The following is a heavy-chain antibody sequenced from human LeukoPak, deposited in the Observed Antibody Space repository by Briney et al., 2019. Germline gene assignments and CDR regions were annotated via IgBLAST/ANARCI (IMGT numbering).Heavy chain of an antibody. D-gene: IGHD4-17*01. Sequence: PGGSLRLSCAASGFTFSSNYMSWVRQAPGKGLEWASVIYSGGTTYYADSVKDRFTISRDNSKNTLYLQMNSLRAEDTAMYYCARSSEPGDFVFPLDYWGQGSLVTSPQ. CDR1: GFTFSSNY. V-gene: IGHV3-53*01. J-gene: IGHJ4*02. CDR2: IYSGGTT. CDR3: ARSSEPGDFVFPLDY.